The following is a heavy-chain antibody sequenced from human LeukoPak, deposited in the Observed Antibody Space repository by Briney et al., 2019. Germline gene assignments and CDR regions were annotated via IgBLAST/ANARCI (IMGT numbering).Heavy chain of an antibody. J-gene: IGHJ2*01. V-gene: IGHV3-23*01. Sequence: GGSLRLSCAASGFTFSSYAMSWVRQAPGKGLEWVSAISGSGGSTYYADSVKGRFTISRDNSKNTLYLQMNSLRAEDTAVYYCARVPYSSSEDKGWYFDLWGRGTLVTVSS. CDR2: ISGSGGST. D-gene: IGHD6-13*01. CDR1: GFTFSSYA. CDR3: ARVPYSSSEDKGWYFDL.